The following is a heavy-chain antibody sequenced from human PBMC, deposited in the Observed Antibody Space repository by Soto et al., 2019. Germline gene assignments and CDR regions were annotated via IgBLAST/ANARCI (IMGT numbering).Heavy chain of an antibody. D-gene: IGHD2-2*01. V-gene: IGHV3-23*01. Sequence: GWSLRLSCAASGFTFSSYAMSWVRQAPGKGLEWVSAISGSGGSTYYADSVKGRFTISRDNSKNTLYLQMNSLRAEDAAVYYCAKKGGGYCSSTSCYFDYYYMDVWGKGTT. CDR1: GFTFSSYA. CDR3: AKKGGGYCSSTSCYFDYYYMDV. J-gene: IGHJ6*03. CDR2: ISGSGGST.